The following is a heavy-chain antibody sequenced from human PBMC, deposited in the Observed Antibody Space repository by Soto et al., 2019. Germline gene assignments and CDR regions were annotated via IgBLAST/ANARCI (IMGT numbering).Heavy chain of an antibody. D-gene: IGHD1-1*01. CDR2: IYYSGST. CDR1: GGSISSYY. Sequence: SETLSLTCTVSGGSISSYYWSWIRQPPGKGLEWIGYIYYSGSTNYNPSLKSRVTISVDTSKNQFSLKLSSLTSADTAVYYCARVEREYYFDYWGQGTLVTVSS. CDR3: ARVEREYYFDY. J-gene: IGHJ4*02. V-gene: IGHV4-59*08.